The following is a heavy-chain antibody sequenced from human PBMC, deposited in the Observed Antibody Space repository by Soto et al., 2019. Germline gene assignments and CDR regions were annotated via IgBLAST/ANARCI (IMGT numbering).Heavy chain of an antibody. CDR2: ISGLSATT. CDR3: TRGGAARPDY. V-gene: IGHV3-48*04. J-gene: IGHJ4*02. Sequence: DVVLVNSGGGFVRPGGSLRLSCGASGFRFTSFGMNWVRQGPGKGLEWLSYISGLSATTYYADSVRGRFTVSRDNDMNLVFLQLNNLRGDDTAVYYCTRGGAARPDYWGQGSRVVVSS. D-gene: IGHD2-15*01. CDR1: GFRFTSFG.